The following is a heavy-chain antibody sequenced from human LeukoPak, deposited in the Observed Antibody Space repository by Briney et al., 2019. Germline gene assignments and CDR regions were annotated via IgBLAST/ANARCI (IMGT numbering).Heavy chain of an antibody. CDR2: ISYDGSNK. D-gene: IGHD6-13*01. CDR3: ARARREAAAGTPGAFDI. CDR1: GFTFSSYA. J-gene: IGHJ3*02. Sequence: GESLKISCAASGFTFSSYAMHWVRQAPGKGLEWVTVISYDGSNKYYADSVKGRFTISRDNSKNTLYLQMNSLRAEDTAVYYCARARREAAAGTPGAFDIWGQGTMVTVSS. V-gene: IGHV3-30-3*01.